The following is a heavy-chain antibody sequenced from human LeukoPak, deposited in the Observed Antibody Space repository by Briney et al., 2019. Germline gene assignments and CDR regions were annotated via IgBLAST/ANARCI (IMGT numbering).Heavy chain of an antibody. CDR3: ASSNEFYYDTSTYVDY. V-gene: IGHV3-48*01. CDR2: ISSSSSTI. J-gene: IGHJ4*02. Sequence: PPGGSLRLSCVASGFTFNTYSMHWVRQAPGKGLEWVSYISSSSSTIYYADSVKGRFTISRDNSRNTLYLQMNSLKPEDTAVYYCASSNEFYYDTSTYVDYWGQGTLVTVSS. CDR1: GFTFNTYS. D-gene: IGHD3-22*01.